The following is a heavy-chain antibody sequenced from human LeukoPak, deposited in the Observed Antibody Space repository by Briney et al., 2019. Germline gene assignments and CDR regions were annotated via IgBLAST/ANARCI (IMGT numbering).Heavy chain of an antibody. Sequence: PGGSLRLSCAASGFTFNNYAMSWVRQAPGKGLERVSAISPSGGSTYFADSVRGRFTISRDNSKNTMYVQMNRLRAEDTDVYYCARLRWEVTHYWYFDLWGRGTLVTVSS. CDR2: ISPSGGST. V-gene: IGHV3-23*01. CDR3: ARLRWEVTHYWYFDL. J-gene: IGHJ2*01. D-gene: IGHD4-23*01. CDR1: GFTFNNYA.